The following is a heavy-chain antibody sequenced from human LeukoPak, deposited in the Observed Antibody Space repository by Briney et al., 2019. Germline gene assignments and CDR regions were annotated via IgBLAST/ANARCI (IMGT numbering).Heavy chain of an antibody. CDR1: GFTFSSYA. V-gene: IGHV3-23*01. CDR3: AKRGETTVKEGFDY. D-gene: IGHD4-17*01. Sequence: QPGGSLRLSCAASGFTFSSYAMSWVRQAPGKGLEWVSALSGSGSSTYYADSVNGRFTISRDNSKNTLYLQMNSLRAEDTAVYFCAKRGETTVKEGFDYWGQGTLVTVSS. CDR2: LSGSGSST. J-gene: IGHJ4*02.